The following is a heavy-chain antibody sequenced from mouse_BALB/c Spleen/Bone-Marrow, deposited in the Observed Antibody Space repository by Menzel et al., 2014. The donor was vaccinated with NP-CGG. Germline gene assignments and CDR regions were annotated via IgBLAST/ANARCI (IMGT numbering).Heavy chain of an antibody. Sequence: EVQLQQSGTVLARPGAAVKMSCKASGYTFSNYWMHWVKQRPGQGPEWIGTIYPGNSDTTYNQNFKGKAKLTAVTSTSTAYMELSSLTNEDSAVYYCTTLARNNFDYWGQGTTLTVPS. CDR1: GYTFSNYW. J-gene: IGHJ2*01. V-gene: IGHV1-5*01. CDR3: TTLARNNFDY. D-gene: IGHD3-1*01. CDR2: IYPGNSDT.